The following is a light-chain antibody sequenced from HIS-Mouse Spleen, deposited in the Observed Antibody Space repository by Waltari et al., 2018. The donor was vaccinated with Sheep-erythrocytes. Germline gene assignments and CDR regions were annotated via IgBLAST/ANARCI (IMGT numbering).Light chain of an antibody. V-gene: IGLV3-21*03. Sequence: SYVLTQPPSVSVAPGKTARLTCGGNNIGSKRVHWYQQKPGQDPVMVGYDDSDRPAGVPERFAGSNSGNTSTLTISRVEAGDEADYYCQVWKVFGGGTKLTVL. J-gene: IGLJ2*01. CDR3: QVWKV. CDR1: NIGSKR. CDR2: DDS.